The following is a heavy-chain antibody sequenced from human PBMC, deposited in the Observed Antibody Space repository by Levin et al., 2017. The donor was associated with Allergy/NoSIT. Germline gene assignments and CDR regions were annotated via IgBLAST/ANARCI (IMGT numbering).Heavy chain of an antibody. Sequence: GGSLRLSCAASGFTFSSYEMNWVRQAPGKGLEWVSYISVGGDVMLYADSVKGRFAISRDNAKNSLYLQMNSLRAEDTAVYYCARGVEELGNEYFQRWGQGTLVTVSS. CDR1: GFTFSSYE. CDR3: ARGVEELGNEYFQR. CDR2: ISVGGDVM. D-gene: IGHD1-1*01. J-gene: IGHJ1*01. V-gene: IGHV3-48*03.